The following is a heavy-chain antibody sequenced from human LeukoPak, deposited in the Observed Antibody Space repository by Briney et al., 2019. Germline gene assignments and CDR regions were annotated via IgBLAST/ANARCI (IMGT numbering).Heavy chain of an antibody. CDR1: GYTFTGYH. D-gene: IGHD3-10*01. J-gene: IGHJ3*02. CDR2: INPNSGGT. V-gene: IGHV1-2*02. Sequence: GASVTVSCKASGYTFTGYHMHWVRQAPGQGLEWMGWINPNSGGTNYAQKFQGRVTMTRDTPITTAYMELSRLRSDDTAVYYCARDRGDWDAFDIWGQGTMVTVSS. CDR3: ARDRGDWDAFDI.